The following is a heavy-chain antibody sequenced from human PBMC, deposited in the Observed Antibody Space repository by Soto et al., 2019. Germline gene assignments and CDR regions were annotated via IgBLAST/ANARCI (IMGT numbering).Heavy chain of an antibody. D-gene: IGHD3-22*01. Sequence: ASVKVSSKSSGYTFSIYVISGVRQAPGQGLEWMGWISAYNGNTDYAQKFQGRVTMTTDTSTSTVYMELRSLRSDDTAVYYCARDSRIYHSSCFLFDYWRQGPLVTVS. CDR3: ARDSRIYHSSCFLFDY. J-gene: IGHJ4*02. CDR1: GYTFSIYV. CDR2: ISAYNGNT. V-gene: IGHV1-18*01.